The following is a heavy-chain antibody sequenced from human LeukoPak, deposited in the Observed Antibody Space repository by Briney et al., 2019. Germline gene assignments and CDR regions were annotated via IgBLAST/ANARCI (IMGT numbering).Heavy chain of an antibody. Sequence: SETLSLTCTVSGGSISSYYWSWIRQPPGKGLEWIGYIYYSGSTNYNPSLKSRVTISVDTSKNQFSLKLGSVTAADTAVYYCARGAGYDYVWGSYRTAGYYYYYMDVWGKGTTVTVSS. V-gene: IGHV4-59*01. J-gene: IGHJ6*03. D-gene: IGHD3-16*02. CDR2: IYYSGST. CDR1: GGSISSYY. CDR3: ARGAGYDYVWGSYRTAGYYYYYMDV.